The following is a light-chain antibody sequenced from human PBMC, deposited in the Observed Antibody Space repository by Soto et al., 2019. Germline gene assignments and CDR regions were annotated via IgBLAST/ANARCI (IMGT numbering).Light chain of an antibody. V-gene: IGKV3-20*01. J-gene: IGKJ1*01. Sequence: DNVLTQSPDTLSLSPGERATLSFRASQSVSTYLAWYQQKPGQGPRLLIYGASNRATGIPDRFSGSGSGTDFTLTISRLEPEDFAVYYCQQYGSSGTFGQGTKVDIK. CDR2: GAS. CDR1: QSVSTY. CDR3: QQYGSSGT.